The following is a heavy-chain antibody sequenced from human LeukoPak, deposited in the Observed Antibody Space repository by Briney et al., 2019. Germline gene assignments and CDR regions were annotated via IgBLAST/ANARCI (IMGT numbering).Heavy chain of an antibody. J-gene: IGHJ4*02. CDR3: ARDTLYYYGSGSYYNVPY. V-gene: IGHV3-66*01. CDR2: IYSGGST. D-gene: IGHD3-10*01. CDR1: GFTVSSNY. Sequence: PGGSLRLSCAASGFTVSSNYMSWVRQAPGKGLEWVSVIYSGGSTYYADSVKGRFTISRDNSKNTLYLQMNSLRAEDTAVYYCARDTLYYYGSGSYYNVPYWGQRILVTVSS.